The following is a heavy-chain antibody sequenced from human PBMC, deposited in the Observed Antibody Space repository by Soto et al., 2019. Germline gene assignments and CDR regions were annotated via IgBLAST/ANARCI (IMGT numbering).Heavy chain of an antibody. V-gene: IGHV5-51*01. D-gene: IGHD2-2*01. CDR3: ATLYCSSTSCYRFDP. J-gene: IGHJ5*02. CDR2: IYPGDPDT. Sequence: GESLKISCKGSGDSFTNYWIGWVRQMPGKGLEWMGIIYPGDPDTRYSPSFQGQVTISADTSTSTAYLQWSSLKASDTAVYYCATLYCSSTSCYRFDPWGQGTLVTVSS. CDR1: GDSFTNYW.